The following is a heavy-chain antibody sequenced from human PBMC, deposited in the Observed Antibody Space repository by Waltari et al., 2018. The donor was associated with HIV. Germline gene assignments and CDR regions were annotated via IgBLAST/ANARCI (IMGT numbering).Heavy chain of an antibody. CDR3: ARGLSGY. CDR1: GGSFSGYY. CDR2: INHSGST. V-gene: IGHV4-34*01. Sequence: QVQLQQWGAGLLMPSETLSLTSAVYGGSFSGYYWSWIRQPQGKGLEWIGEINHSGSTNYNPSLKSRVTISVDTSKNQFSLKLSSVTAADTAVYYCARGLSGYWGQGTLVTVSS. J-gene: IGHJ4*02.